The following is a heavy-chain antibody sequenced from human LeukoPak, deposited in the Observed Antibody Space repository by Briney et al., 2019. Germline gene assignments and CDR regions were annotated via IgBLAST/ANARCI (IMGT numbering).Heavy chain of an antibody. V-gene: IGHV3-30*14. CDR3: ASLRYYYDSSGYFQIRDY. CDR2: TSSDLNVK. CDR1: GFTFRNYV. J-gene: IGHJ4*02. D-gene: IGHD3-22*01. Sequence: GGSLRLSCAASGFTFRNYVIHWVRQAPGKGLEWVAVTSSDLNVKLYADSVKGRFTISRDNSKNTLYLQMNSLRAEDTAVYYCASLRYYYDSSGYFQIRDYWGQGTLVTVSS.